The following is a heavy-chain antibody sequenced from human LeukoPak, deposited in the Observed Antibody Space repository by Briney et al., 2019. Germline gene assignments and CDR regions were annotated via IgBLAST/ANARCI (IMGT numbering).Heavy chain of an antibody. J-gene: IGHJ5*02. V-gene: IGHV3-30*03. CDR3: ARRQYGSGSYVT. Sequence: PGGSLRLSCAASGFTFSAYGMHWVRQAPGKGLEWVASILYDGSKKFYGDSVKGRFSVYRDNSKNTLYFQMNSLRAEDTAVYFCARRQYGSGSYVTWGQGTLVTVSS. CDR1: GFTFSAYG. CDR2: ILYDGSKK. D-gene: IGHD3-10*01.